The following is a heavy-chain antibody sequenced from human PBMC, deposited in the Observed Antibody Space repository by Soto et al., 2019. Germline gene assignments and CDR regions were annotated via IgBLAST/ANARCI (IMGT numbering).Heavy chain of an antibody. V-gene: IGHV1-18*01. D-gene: IGHD1-1*01. Sequence: QVHLVQSGAEVKKPGASVKVSCKASGYTFTSYGITWVRQAPGQGLEWMGWISAHNGNTDYAQKLQGRVIVTRDTSTSRAYMAVGILRSDDPSGYYCARGRYGDYGGQGALGTVSS. J-gene: IGHJ4*02. CDR3: ARGRYGDY. CDR2: ISAHNGNT. CDR1: GYTFTSYG.